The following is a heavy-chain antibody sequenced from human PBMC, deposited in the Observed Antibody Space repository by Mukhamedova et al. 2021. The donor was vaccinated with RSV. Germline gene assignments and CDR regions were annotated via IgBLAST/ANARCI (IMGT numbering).Heavy chain of an antibody. D-gene: IGHD2-2*01. Sequence: VKGRFTISRDNSKNTLYLQMNSLRAEDTAIFYCAKDPAGSTTSPDYLGQGTLVTVSS. J-gene: IGHJ4*02. V-gene: IGHV3-30*02. CDR3: AKDPAGSTTSPDY.